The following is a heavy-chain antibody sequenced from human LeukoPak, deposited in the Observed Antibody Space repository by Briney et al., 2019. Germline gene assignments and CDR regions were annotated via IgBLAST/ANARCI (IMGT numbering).Heavy chain of an antibody. CDR2: IYTSGST. J-gene: IGHJ3*02. CDR3: ARYFDWFSAFDI. V-gene: IGHV4-61*02. D-gene: IGHD3-9*01. Sequence: SETLSLTCTVSGGSISNSRYYWGWIRQPAGKGLEWIGRIYTSGSTNYNPSLKSRVTISVDTSKNQFSLKLSSVTAADTAVYYCARYFDWFSAFDIWGQGTMVTVSS. CDR1: GGSISNSRYY.